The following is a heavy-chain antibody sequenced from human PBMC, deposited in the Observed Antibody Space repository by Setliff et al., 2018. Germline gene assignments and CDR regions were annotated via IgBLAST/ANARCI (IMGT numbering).Heavy chain of an antibody. CDR2: ISGSGYNT. D-gene: IGHD7-27*01. V-gene: IGHV3-23*01. J-gene: IGHJ4*02. CDR3: VRDLHWGFDY. CDR1: GFTFSSYA. Sequence: LSLSCAASGFTFSSYAMSWVRQAPGKGLEWVSSISGSGYNTYYADSVKGQFTISRDNSKNTLYLQMNSLRAEDTAVYYCVRDLHWGFDYWGLGTLVTVSS.